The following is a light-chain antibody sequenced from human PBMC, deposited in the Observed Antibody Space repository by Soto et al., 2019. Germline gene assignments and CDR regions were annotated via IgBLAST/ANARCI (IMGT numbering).Light chain of an antibody. CDR3: SSYAGNYVYV. CDR1: SSDVGGYNY. CDR2: DVS. V-gene: IGLV2-11*01. J-gene: IGLJ1*01. Sequence: QSVLTQPRSVSGSPGQSVTIPCTGTSSDVGGYNYVSWYQRHAGKGPKLIIYDVSERPSGVPDRFSASKSGNTASLTISGLQAEDEADNYCSSYAGNYVYVLGSGTKVTVL.